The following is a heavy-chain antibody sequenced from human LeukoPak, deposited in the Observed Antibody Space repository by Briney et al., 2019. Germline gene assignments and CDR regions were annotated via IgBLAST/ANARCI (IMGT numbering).Heavy chain of an antibody. Sequence: GGSLTLSCAASGFTFDDYAMHWVRQARGKGLEWVSGISWYSGSIGYADSVKGRFTIARDNVKNSLYLQMNSLRAEDMALYYCAKATTTTSYMDVWGKGTTVTVSS. CDR1: GFTFDDYA. D-gene: IGHD1-14*01. J-gene: IGHJ6*03. CDR3: AKATTTTSYMDV. V-gene: IGHV3-9*03. CDR2: ISWYSGSI.